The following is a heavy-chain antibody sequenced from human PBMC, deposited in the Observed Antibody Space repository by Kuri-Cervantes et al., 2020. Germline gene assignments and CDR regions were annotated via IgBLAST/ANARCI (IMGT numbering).Heavy chain of an antibody. J-gene: IGHJ6*02. V-gene: IGHV3-7*01. CDR1: GFTFSSYG. Sequence: GGSLRLSCAASGFTFSSYGMHWVRQAPGKGLEWVANIKQDGSEKYYVDSVKGRFTISRDNAKNSLYLQMNSLRAEDTAVYYCASQCSSGWFPWRAPVDVFRGMDVWGQGTTVTVSS. D-gene: IGHD6-19*01. CDR3: ASQCSSGWFPWRAPVDVFRGMDV. CDR2: IKQDGSEK.